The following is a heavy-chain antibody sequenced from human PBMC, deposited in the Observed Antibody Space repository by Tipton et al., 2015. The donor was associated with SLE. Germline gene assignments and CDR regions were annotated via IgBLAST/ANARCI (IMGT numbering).Heavy chain of an antibody. CDR2: INHSGST. V-gene: IGHV4-34*01. D-gene: IGHD2-2*02. J-gene: IGHJ4*02. CDR3: ARGYTVDY. Sequence: TLSLTCAVYGGSFSGYYWSWIRQPPGKGLEWIGEINHSGSTNYNPSLKSRVTISVDTSKNQFSLKLSSVTAADTAVYYCARGYTVDYWGQGTLVTVSS. CDR1: GGSFSGYY.